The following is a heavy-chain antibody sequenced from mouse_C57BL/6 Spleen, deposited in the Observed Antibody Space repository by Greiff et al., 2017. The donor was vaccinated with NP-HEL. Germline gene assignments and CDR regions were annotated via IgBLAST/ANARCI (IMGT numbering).Heavy chain of an antibody. CDR2: IHPSDSDT. V-gene: IGHV1-74*01. CDR1: GYTFTSYW. J-gene: IGHJ4*01. Sequence: VQLQQPGAELVKPGASVKVSCKASGYTFTSYWMHWVKQRPGQGLEWIGRIHPSDSDTNYNQKFKGKATLTVDKSSSTAYMQLSSLTSEDSAVYYCAIRGTTVVADYYAMDYWGQGTSVTVSS. D-gene: IGHD1-1*01. CDR3: AIRGTTVVADYYAMDY.